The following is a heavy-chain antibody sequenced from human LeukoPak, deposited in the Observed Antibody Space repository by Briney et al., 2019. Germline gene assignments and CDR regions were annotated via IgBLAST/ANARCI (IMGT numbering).Heavy chain of an antibody. CDR1: GFTFSTFG. J-gene: IGHJ4*02. D-gene: IGHD6-19*01. CDR3: ARVQRGIAVALDC. Sequence: GGSLRLSCAASGFAASGFTFSTFGMHWVRQAPGKGLEWVAFIRYDGSNKYYADSVKGRFTISRDNVKNLLYLQMNSLRAEDTAVYYCARVQRGIAVALDCWGQGTLATVSS. CDR2: IRYDGSNK. V-gene: IGHV3-30*02.